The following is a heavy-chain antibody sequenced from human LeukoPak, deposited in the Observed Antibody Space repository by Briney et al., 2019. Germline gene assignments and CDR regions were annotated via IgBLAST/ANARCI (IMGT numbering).Heavy chain of an antibody. CDR2: INHSGST. J-gene: IGHJ3*02. D-gene: IGHD3-10*01. V-gene: IGHV4-34*01. Sequence: KPSETLSLTCAVYGGSFSGYYWSWIRQPPGKGLEWIGEINHSGSTNYNPSLKSRVTISVDTSKTQFSLKLSSVTAADTAVYYCARALYYYGSGSYGAFDAFDIWGQGTMVTVSS. CDR1: GGSFSGYY. CDR3: ARALYYYGSGSYGAFDAFDI.